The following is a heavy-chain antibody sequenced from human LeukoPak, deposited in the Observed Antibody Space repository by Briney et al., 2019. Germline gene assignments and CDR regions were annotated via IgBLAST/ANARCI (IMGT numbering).Heavy chain of an antibody. CDR2: VSDSGDTT. D-gene: IGHD1-14*01. CDR3: AKDRTRSSDAFDI. V-gene: IGHV3-23*01. Sequence: PGGSLRLSCAASGFTFSSHAVSWVRQAPGKGLEWVSGVSDSGDTTYYADSVKGRFTISRDNSKNTLFLQMNSLRVEDTAVYYCAKDRTRSSDAFDIWGQGTMVTVSS. CDR1: GFTFSSHA. J-gene: IGHJ3*02.